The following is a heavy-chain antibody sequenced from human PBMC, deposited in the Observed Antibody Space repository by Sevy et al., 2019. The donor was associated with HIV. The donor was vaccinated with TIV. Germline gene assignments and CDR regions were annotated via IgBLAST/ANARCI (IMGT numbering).Heavy chain of an antibody. CDR3: AKRGVRGVFDAFDI. CDR1: GFTISSYA. CDR2: ISGSGGSS. Sequence: GGSLRLSCAASGFTISSYAMSWVRQAPGKGLEWVSAISGSGGSSYYADSVKGRFTISRDNSKNTLYLQLNSLRAEDTAVYYCAKRGVRGVFDAFDIWGQGTMVTVSS. J-gene: IGHJ3*02. V-gene: IGHV3-23*01. D-gene: IGHD3-10*01.